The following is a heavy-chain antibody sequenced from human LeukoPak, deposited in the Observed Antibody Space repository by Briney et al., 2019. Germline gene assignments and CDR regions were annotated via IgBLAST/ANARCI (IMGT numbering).Heavy chain of an antibody. J-gene: IGHJ4*02. V-gene: IGHV3-23*01. Sequence: GGSLRLSCAAPGFTFNTHAMNWVPGAPGKGREWVSDISGGDGSTYYADSVKGRFAITRNNSKNTMSLQMDSLPAEYTAVYYCPKRTYSDASGYLGSFDHWGQGTLVTVSS. D-gene: IGHD3-22*01. CDR2: ISGGDGST. CDR3: PKRTYSDASGYLGSFDH. CDR1: GFTFNTHA.